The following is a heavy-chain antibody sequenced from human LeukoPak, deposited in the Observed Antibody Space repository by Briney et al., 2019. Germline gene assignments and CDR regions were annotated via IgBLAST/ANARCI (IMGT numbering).Heavy chain of an antibody. CDR2: IKQDGSEK. CDR3: ARAISDSSGWYYYYYMDV. V-gene: IGHV3-7*01. D-gene: IGHD6-19*01. CDR1: GFTFSSYW. Sequence: GGSLRLSCAASGFTFSSYWMSWVRQAPGKGLEWVANIKQDGSEKYYVDSVKGRFTISRDNAKNSLYLRMNSLRAEDTAVYYCARAISDSSGWYYYYYMDVWGKGTTVTVSS. J-gene: IGHJ6*03.